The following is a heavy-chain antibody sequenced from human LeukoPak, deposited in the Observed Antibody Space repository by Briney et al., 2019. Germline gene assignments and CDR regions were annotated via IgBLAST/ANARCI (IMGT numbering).Heavy chain of an antibody. Sequence: GGSLRLSCAASGFPFSNYWMHWVRQAPGKGLVWVSHIKNDGSSTSYADSGKVRFTISRANAKNTVYLQMNSLRDEDTAVYYCARARYDYRLPVDPWGQGTLVTVSS. CDR1: GFPFSNYW. V-gene: IGHV3-74*01. J-gene: IGHJ5*02. CDR3: ARARYDYRLPVDP. D-gene: IGHD5-12*01. CDR2: IKNDGSST.